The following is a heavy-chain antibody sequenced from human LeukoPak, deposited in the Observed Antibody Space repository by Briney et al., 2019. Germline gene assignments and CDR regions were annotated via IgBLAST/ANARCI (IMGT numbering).Heavy chain of an antibody. CDR3: ARDSGYYDSSGYFLGWFDP. J-gene: IGHJ5*02. Sequence: SETLSLTCAVYGGSFSGYYWSWIRQPPGKGLEWIGEINHSGSTNYNPSLKSRVTISVDTSKNQFSLKLSSVTAADTAVYYCARDSGYYDSSGYFLGWFDPWGQGTLVTVSS. D-gene: IGHD3-22*01. CDR1: GGSFSGYY. V-gene: IGHV4-34*01. CDR2: INHSGST.